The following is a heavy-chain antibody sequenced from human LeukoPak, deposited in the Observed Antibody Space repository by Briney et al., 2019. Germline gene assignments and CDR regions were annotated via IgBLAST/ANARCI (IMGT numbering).Heavy chain of an antibody. CDR1: GFTFGSYA. CDR2: MSSGGSYI. Sequence: PGGSLRLSCAASGFTFGSYAMTWVRQAPGKGLEWVSSMSSGGSYIYYADSVRGRFTVSRDNAKSSLYLLMNSLRVDDTAVYYSARGWPTGSSRVFVVQWGQGTLVTVSS. J-gene: IGHJ4*02. CDR3: ARGWPTGSSRVFVVQ. V-gene: IGHV3-21*01. D-gene: IGHD6-13*01.